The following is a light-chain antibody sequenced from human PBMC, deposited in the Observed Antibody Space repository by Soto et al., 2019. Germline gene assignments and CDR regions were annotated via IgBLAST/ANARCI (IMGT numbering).Light chain of an antibody. J-gene: IGLJ2*01. CDR2: GNT. CDR1: SSNIGAGSD. V-gene: IGLV1-40*01. CDR3: QSYDNSLSGPVI. Sequence: QSVLTQPPSLSGAPGQRVTISCTGSSSNIGAGSDVHWYQQLPGTVPKLLIYGNTNRPSGVPDRFSGSRSGTSASLVITGLQAEDEADYYCQSYDNSLSGPVIFGGGTKLTVL.